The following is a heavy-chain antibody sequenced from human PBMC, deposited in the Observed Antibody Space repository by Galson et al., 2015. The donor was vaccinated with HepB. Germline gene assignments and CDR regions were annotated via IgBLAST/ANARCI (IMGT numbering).Heavy chain of an antibody. Sequence: TLSLTCSVSGGSVSSGNYYWSWIRQHPAKGLEWIGDIHDSGRTYYNPSLKSRVAISVDTSKNHFSLRLSSVTAADTAMYYCARVSLSGPIAAAAFDSWGRGTLVTVSS. V-gene: IGHV4-31*03. CDR3: ARVSLSGPIAAAAFDS. CDR2: IHDSGRT. J-gene: IGHJ4*02. D-gene: IGHD6-13*01. CDR1: GGSVSSGNYY.